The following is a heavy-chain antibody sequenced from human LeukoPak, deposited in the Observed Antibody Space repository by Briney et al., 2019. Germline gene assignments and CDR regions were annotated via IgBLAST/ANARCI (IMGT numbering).Heavy chain of an antibody. D-gene: IGHD6-13*01. V-gene: IGHV1-69*04. CDR1: GGTFSSYA. J-gene: IGHJ4*02. Sequence: ASVKVSCKASGGTFSSYAISWVRQAPGQGLEWMGRIIPILGIANYAQKFQGRVTITADKSTSTAYMELSSLRSEDTAVYYCARDGTGSDRKYSSSWDFDYWGQGTLVTVSS. CDR2: IIPILGIA. CDR3: ARDGTGSDRKYSSSWDFDY.